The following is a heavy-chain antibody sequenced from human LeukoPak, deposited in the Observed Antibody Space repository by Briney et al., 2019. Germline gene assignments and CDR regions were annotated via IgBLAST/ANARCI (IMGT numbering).Heavy chain of an antibody. CDR1: GGSISSSTYY. J-gene: IGHJ4*02. CDR2: IYYTGST. D-gene: IGHD2-2*02. CDR3: ASSPGGYCRSASCYTGGMFDY. Sequence: SETLSLTCTVSGGSISSSTYYWVWIRQPPGKGLEWIGSIYYTGSTYYNPSLKSRFTISVDTSKNQFSLKLSSVTATDRAVYYCASSPGGYCRSASCYTGGMFDYWGQGSLVTVSS. V-gene: IGHV4-39*01.